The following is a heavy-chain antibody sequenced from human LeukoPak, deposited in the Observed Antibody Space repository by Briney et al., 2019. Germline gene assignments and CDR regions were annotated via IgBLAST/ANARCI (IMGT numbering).Heavy chain of an antibody. J-gene: IGHJ4*02. CDR2: INPSGGST. CDR3: ARSSSIAVAGTSGY. D-gene: IGHD6-19*01. V-gene: IGHV1-46*01. Sequence: GASVTVSRTASGYTFTSYYMHWVRQAPGQGLEWMGIINPSGGSTSYAQKFQGRVTMTRDTSTSTVYMELSSLRSEDTAVYYCARSSSIAVAGTSGYWGQGTLVTVSS. CDR1: GYTFTSYY.